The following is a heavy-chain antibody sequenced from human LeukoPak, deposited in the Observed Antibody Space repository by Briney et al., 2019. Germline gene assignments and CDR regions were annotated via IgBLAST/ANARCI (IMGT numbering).Heavy chain of an antibody. CDR1: GYTFTAYP. V-gene: IGHV1-2*06. D-gene: IGHD2-2*01. CDR2: INPNSGVT. Sequence: ASVKVSCKASGYTFTAYPIHWVRQAPGQGLEWMGRINPNSGVTNYAQKFQGRVIMTRDTSISTAYMQLSSLKSDDTAVYYCARDSSNWSSLGSWGQGSLVIVSS. J-gene: IGHJ4*02. CDR3: ARDSSNWSSLGS.